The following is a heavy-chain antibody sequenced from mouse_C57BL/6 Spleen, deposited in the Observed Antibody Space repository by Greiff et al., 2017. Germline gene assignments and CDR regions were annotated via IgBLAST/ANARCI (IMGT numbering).Heavy chain of an antibody. D-gene: IGHD2-3*01. CDR2: INPYNGGT. CDR3: ARSYDGYPFAY. CDR1: GYTFTDYY. V-gene: IGHV1-19*01. Sequence: VQLKESGPVLVKPGASVKMPCKASGYTFTDYYMNWVKQSHGKSLEWIGVINPYNGGTSYNQKFKGKATLTVDKSSSTAYMELNSLTSEDSAVYYCARSYDGYPFAYWGQGTLVTVSA. J-gene: IGHJ3*01.